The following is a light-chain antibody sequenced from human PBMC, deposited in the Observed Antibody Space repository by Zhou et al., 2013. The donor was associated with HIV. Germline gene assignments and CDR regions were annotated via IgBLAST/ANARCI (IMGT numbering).Light chain of an antibody. CDR2: DSS. J-gene: IGKJ4*01. CDR1: XSISSW. Sequence: DIQMTQSPSTLSASVGDRVTITCRASXSISSWLAWYQQKPGKAPKLIIFDSSNLEVGVPSRFRGSGSGTYFTFTITNVQPEDTGTYFCQQYNDLPLTFGGGTKVEIK. V-gene: IGKV1-5*01. CDR3: QQYNDLPLT.